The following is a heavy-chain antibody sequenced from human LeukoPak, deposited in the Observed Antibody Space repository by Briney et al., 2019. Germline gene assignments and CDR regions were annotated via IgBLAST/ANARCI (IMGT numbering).Heavy chain of an antibody. CDR2: IVAGSGNT. D-gene: IGHD1-26*01. Sequence: SVKVSCKASGFTFTSSAVQWVRQARGQRLEWIGWIVAGSGNTNYAQKFQERVTITRDMPTSTAYMELSSLRSEDTAVYYCAAGYRELSTGGMDVWGQGTTVTVSS. CDR1: GFTFTSSA. J-gene: IGHJ6*02. V-gene: IGHV1-58*01. CDR3: AAGYRELSTGGMDV.